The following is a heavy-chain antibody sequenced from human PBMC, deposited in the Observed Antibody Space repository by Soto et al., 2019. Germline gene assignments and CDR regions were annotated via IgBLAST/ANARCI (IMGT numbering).Heavy chain of an antibody. CDR3: AKGGPYCSGGSCYSGYYYYYMDV. V-gene: IGHV3-23*01. D-gene: IGHD2-15*01. J-gene: IGHJ6*03. Sequence: GGSLRLSCAASGFTFSSYAMTWVRQAPGKGLEWVSAISGSGGSTYYADSVKGRFTISRDNSKNTLYLQMNSLRAEETAVYYCAKGGPYCSGGSCYSGYYYYYMDVWGKGTTVTVSS. CDR1: GFTFSSYA. CDR2: ISGSGGST.